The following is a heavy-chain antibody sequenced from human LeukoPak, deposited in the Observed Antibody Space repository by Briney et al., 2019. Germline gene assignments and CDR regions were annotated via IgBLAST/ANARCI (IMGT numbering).Heavy chain of an antibody. CDR3: ARDTPNYYDSSGYNDAFDI. D-gene: IGHD3-22*01. Sequence: PGRSLRLSCAASGYTFSSYGMYWVRQAPGKGLEWVAVIWYDGSNKYYADSVKGRFTISRDNSKNTLYLQMNSLRAEDTAVYYCARDTPNYYDSSGYNDAFDIWGQGTMVTVSS. V-gene: IGHV3-33*01. CDR2: IWYDGSNK. CDR1: GYTFSSYG. J-gene: IGHJ3*02.